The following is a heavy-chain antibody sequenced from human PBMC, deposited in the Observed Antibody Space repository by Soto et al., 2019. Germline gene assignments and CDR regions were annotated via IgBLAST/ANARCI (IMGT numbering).Heavy chain of an antibody. CDR1: GDSVSSNSAA. Sequence: SQTLSLTCAISGDSVSSNSAAWNWIRQSPSRGLEWLGRTYYRSKWYNDYAVSVKSRITINPDTSKNQFSLQLNSVTPEDTAVYYCAGDLRAYGDYFFFYYMDVWGKGTTVTVSS. CDR3: AGDLRAYGDYFFFYYMDV. CDR2: TYYRSKWYN. D-gene: IGHD4-17*01. V-gene: IGHV6-1*01. J-gene: IGHJ6*03.